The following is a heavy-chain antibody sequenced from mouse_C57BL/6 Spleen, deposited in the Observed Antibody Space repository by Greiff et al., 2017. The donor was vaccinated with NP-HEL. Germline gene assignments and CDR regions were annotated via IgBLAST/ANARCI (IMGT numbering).Heavy chain of an antibody. J-gene: IGHJ3*01. Sequence: VQLQQSGAELVKPGASVKLSCKASGYTFTSYWMQWVKQRPGQGLEWIGEIDPSDSYTNYNQKFKGKATLTVETSSSAAYMQLSSLTFEDSAVYYCAIQTAQATYFAYWGQGTLVTVSA. CDR3: AIQTAQATYFAY. D-gene: IGHD3-2*02. V-gene: IGHV1-50*01. CDR2: IDPSDSYT. CDR1: GYTFTSYW.